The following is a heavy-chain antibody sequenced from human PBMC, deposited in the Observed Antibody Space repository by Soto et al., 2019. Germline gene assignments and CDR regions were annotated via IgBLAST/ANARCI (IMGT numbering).Heavy chain of an antibody. CDR3: AREEVGDYGDYYYYGMDV. V-gene: IGHV4-61*01. J-gene: IGHJ6*02. CDR1: GGSVSSGSYY. Sequence: ASETLSLTCTVSGGSVSSGSYYWSWIRQPPGKGLEWIGYIYYSGSTNYNPSLKSRVTISVDTSKNQFSLKLSSVTAADTAVYYCAREEVGDYGDYYYYGMDVWGQGTTVTVSS. CDR2: IYYSGST. D-gene: IGHD4-17*01.